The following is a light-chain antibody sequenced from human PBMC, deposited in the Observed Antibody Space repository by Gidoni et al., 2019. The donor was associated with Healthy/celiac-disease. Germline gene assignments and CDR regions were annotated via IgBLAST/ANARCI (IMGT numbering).Light chain of an antibody. CDR3: QQRSNWPPVLT. Sequence: IVLTQSPATLSLSPGERATLSCRASQSVSSYVAWYQQKPGQAPRLLIYDASNRATGIPARFSGSGSGTDFTLTISSLEPEDFAVYYCQQRSNWPPVLTFGGGTKVEIK. J-gene: IGKJ4*01. V-gene: IGKV3-11*01. CDR2: DAS. CDR1: QSVSSY.